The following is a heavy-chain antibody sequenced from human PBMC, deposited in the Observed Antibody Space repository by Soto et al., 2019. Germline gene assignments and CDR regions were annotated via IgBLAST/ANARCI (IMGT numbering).Heavy chain of an antibody. J-gene: IGHJ4*02. CDR2: IYYSGST. Sequence: NPXATLSLTCTVSGASISSGGFYWSWIRQHPGKGLEWIANIYYSGSTYYNPSLKSRATISIDTPKNQFSLKLSSVTAADTAVYYCAKDQAWELLFDLWGQRTLVTVSS. CDR3: AKDQAWELLFDL. D-gene: IGHD1-26*01. CDR1: GASISSGGFY. V-gene: IGHV4-31*03.